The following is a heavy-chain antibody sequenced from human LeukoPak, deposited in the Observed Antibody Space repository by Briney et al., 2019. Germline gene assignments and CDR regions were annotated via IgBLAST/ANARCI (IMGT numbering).Heavy chain of an antibody. Sequence: SETLSLTCTVSGGSISSYYWCWIRQPAGKGLEWIGRIYTSGSTNYNPSLTSRVTMSVATSKNQFSLKLSSVTAADTAVYYCATLYYYDSSGNYYFDYWGQGTLVTVSS. CDR3: ATLYYYDSSGNYYFDY. V-gene: IGHV4-4*07. D-gene: IGHD3-22*01. J-gene: IGHJ4*02. CDR2: IYTSGST. CDR1: GGSISSYY.